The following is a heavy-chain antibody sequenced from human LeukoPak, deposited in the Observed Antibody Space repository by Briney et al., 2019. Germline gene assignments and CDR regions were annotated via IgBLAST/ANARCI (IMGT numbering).Heavy chain of an antibody. J-gene: IGHJ4*02. CDR2: ISYDGSNK. CDR1: GFTFSSYG. V-gene: IGHV3-30*18. CDR3: AKGPRMDGSYDREYYFDY. D-gene: IGHD3-22*01. Sequence: GGSLRLSCAASGFTFSSYGMHWVRQAPGKGLEWVAVISYDGSNKYYADSVKGRFTISRDNSKNTLYLQMNSLRAEDTAVYYCAKGPRMDGSYDREYYFDYWGQGTLVTVSS.